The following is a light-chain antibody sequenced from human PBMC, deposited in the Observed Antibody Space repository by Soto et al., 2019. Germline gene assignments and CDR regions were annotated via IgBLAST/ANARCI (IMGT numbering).Light chain of an antibody. CDR2: EVT. V-gene: IGLV2-14*01. CDR3: SSYTTTTTPVV. Sequence: QSALTQPASVSGSPGQSITISCTGTNSDIGTYDYVSWYQHHPGKAPKLMIYEVTNRPSGVSDRFSGSKSGKTASLTISGLQAEDEADYYCSSYTTTTTPVVFGGGTKLTVL. CDR1: NSDIGTYDY. J-gene: IGLJ2*01.